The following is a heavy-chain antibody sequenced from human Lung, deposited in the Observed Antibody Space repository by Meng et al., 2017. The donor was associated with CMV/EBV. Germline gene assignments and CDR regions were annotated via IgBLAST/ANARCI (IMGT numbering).Heavy chain of an antibody. CDR3: ARVRSRDYGDFYAHFDY. CDR2: IIPIFGTA. Sequence: TFNSYAISWVRQAPGQGLEWMGGIIPIFGTANYAQKFQGRVTITTDESTSTAYMELSSLRSEDTAVYYCARVRSRDYGDFYAHFDYWGQGTLVTVSS. J-gene: IGHJ4*02. D-gene: IGHD4-17*01. V-gene: IGHV1-69*05. CDR1: TFNSYA.